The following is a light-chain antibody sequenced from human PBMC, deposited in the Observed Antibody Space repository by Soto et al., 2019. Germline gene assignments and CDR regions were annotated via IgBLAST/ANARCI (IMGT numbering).Light chain of an antibody. V-gene: IGKV2-28*01. CDR3: MQALQIPNT. J-gene: IGKJ2*01. CDR1: QSLLHSNGYNY. Sequence: DIVMTQSPLSLPVTPGEPASISCRSSQSLLHSNGYNYLDWYLQKPGQSPQLLIDLGSNRASGVPDRFSGSGSGTDFTLKISRVEAEDVGVYYCMQALQIPNTFGQGTKLEIK. CDR2: LGS.